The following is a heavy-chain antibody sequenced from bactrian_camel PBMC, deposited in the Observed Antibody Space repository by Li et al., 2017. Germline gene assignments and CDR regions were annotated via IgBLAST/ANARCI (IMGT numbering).Heavy chain of an antibody. CDR1: EYTYRM. Sequence: HVQLVESGGGSVQAGGSLRLSCVASEYTYRMGWFRQAPGKEREGVASIDSDGNIRYSDSVKARFTISRDNAKSTLLLQMTNLQSTDTALYYCATGQCTNGYCPMGVGPYWGQGTQVTVS. CDR2: IDSDGNI. V-gene: IGHV3S53*01. J-gene: IGHJ4*01. CDR3: ATGQCTNGYCPMGVGPY. D-gene: IGHD3*01.